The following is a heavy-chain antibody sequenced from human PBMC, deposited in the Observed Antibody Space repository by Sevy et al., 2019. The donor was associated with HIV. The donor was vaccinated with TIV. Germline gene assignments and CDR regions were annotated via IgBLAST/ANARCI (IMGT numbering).Heavy chain of an antibody. CDR1: GFTFSSYS. Sequence: GGSLRLSCAASGFTFSSYSMNWVRQAPGKGLEWVSSISSSSSYIYYADSVKGRFTISRDNAKNSLYLQMNSLRAEDTAVYYCASFNYYDSSGYYFVYWGQGTLVTVSS. V-gene: IGHV3-21*01. J-gene: IGHJ4*02. CDR2: ISSSSSYI. D-gene: IGHD3-22*01. CDR3: ASFNYYDSSGYYFVY.